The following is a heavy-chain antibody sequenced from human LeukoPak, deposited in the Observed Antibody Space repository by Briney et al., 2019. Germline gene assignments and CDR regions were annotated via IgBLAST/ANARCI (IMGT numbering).Heavy chain of an antibody. CDR1: GFTFDYSA. J-gene: IGHJ4*02. Sequence: GGSLRLSCAASGFTFDYSAMTWVRQAPEKGLEWVSTINTGDITFYANSVKGRFTISRDNSKNAMFLQMNSLRAEDTAIYYCVKGGFTYYDDWGQGTLVTVSS. D-gene: IGHD3-22*01. V-gene: IGHV3-23*01. CDR2: INTGDIT. CDR3: VKGGFTYYDD.